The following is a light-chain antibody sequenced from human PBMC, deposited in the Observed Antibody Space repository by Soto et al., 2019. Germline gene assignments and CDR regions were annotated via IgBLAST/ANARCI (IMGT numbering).Light chain of an antibody. J-gene: IGKJ1*01. Sequence: DIQMTQSPSSLSESAGDRVTITCRASQGISTYLNWYQQKPGKAPKLLIYAASSLQSGVPSRFSGSGAETDFTLTISSMQPEDFAVYYCQQYGSSPWTFGQGTKVDIK. V-gene: IGKV1-39*01. CDR2: AAS. CDR3: QQYGSSPWT. CDR1: QGISTY.